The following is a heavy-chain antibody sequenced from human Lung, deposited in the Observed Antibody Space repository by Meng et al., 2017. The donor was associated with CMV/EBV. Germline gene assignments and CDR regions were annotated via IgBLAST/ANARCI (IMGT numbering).Heavy chain of an antibody. D-gene: IGHD2-2*01. Sequence: SSVXVSXQASGGTFSSYAVSWVRQAPGQGLEWMGGIIPIFGTANYAQKFQGRVTITTDEYTSTAYMELSRMRYEDTAVYYCARGKDIVVVPAAYTFDYRGQGTXVTVSS. J-gene: IGHJ4*02. V-gene: IGHV1-69*05. CDR1: GGTFSSYA. CDR3: ARGKDIVVVPAAYTFDY. CDR2: IIPIFGTA.